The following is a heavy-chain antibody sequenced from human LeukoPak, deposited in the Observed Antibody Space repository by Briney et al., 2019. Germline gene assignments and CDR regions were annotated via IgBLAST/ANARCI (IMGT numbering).Heavy chain of an antibody. CDR1: GFTFSSYS. V-gene: IGHV3-48*01. J-gene: IGHJ4*02. Sequence: GGSLRLSCAASGFTFSSYSMNWVRQAPGKGLEWVSYITTSGSTIYYAASVKGRFTISRDNAKNSLYLQMNSLRAEDTAVYYCATDLWRDYGDYEAYWGQGTLVTVSS. CDR3: ATDLWRDYGDYEAY. CDR2: ITTSGSTI. D-gene: IGHD4-17*01.